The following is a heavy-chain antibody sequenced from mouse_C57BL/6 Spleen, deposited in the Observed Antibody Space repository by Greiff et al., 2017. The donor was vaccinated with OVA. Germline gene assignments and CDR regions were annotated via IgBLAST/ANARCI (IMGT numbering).Heavy chain of an antibody. Sequence: EVQGVESGGGLVKPGGSLKLSCAASGFTFSDYGMHWVRQAPEKGLEWVAYISSGSSTIYYADTVKGRFTISRDNAKNTLFLQMTSLRSEDTAMYYCARPYDYDVVGWFAYWGQGTLVTVSA. J-gene: IGHJ3*01. V-gene: IGHV5-17*01. CDR1: GFTFSDYG. CDR3: ARPYDYDVVGWFAY. D-gene: IGHD2-4*01. CDR2: ISSGSSTI.